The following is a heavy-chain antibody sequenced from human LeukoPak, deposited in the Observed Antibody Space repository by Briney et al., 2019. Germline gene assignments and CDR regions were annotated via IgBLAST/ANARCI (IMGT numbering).Heavy chain of an antibody. J-gene: IGHJ4*02. CDR1: GFTFSSYW. CDR2: INTDGSST. V-gene: IGHV3-74*01. Sequence: GGSLRLSCAASGFTFSSYWMHWVRQAPGKGLVWVSRINTDGSSTTYADSVKGRFTISRDNAKNTLYLQMDSLRAEDTAVYYCARVATYYDSSGYNSGYFDYWGQGTLVTVSS. CDR3: ARVATYYDSSGYNSGYFDY. D-gene: IGHD3-22*01.